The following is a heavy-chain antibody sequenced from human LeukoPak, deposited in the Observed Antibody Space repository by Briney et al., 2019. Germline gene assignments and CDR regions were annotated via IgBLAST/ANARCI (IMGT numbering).Heavy chain of an antibody. CDR3: ARDEASMDSSSWYLGYYYYYMDV. J-gene: IGHJ6*03. Sequence: GGSLRLSCAASGFTFSSYSMKWVRQAPGKGLEWVSSISSSSSYIYYADSVKGRFTISRDNAKNSLYLQMNSLRAEDTAVYYCARDEASMDSSSWYLGYYYYYMDVWGKGTTVTVSS. V-gene: IGHV3-21*01. CDR2: ISSSSSYI. CDR1: GFTFSSYS. D-gene: IGHD6-13*01.